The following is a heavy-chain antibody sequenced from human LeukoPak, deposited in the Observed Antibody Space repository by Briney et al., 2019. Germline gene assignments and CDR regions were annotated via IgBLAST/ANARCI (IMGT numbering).Heavy chain of an antibody. CDR2: IRGNADTT. V-gene: IGHV3-23*01. J-gene: IGHJ4*02. D-gene: IGHD3-22*01. CDR3: AKGHGDASGYYYFDS. Sequence: GGSLRLSCVASGFTFSDYYMSWIRQAPGKGPEWVSGIRGNADTTYYADSVKGRFSIFRDNYKNMLYLQMNSLRVEDTALYYCAKGHGDASGYYYFDSWGQGTLVTVSS. CDR1: GFTFSDYY.